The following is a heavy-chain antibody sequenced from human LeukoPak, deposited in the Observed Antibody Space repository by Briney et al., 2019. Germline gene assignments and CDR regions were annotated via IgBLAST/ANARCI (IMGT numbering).Heavy chain of an antibody. CDR3: ARAYEAGSLDY. CDR1: GGSISSGSYY. V-gene: IGHV4-61*01. J-gene: IGHJ4*02. D-gene: IGHD3-3*01. Sequence: PSETLSLTCTVSGGSISSGSYYWSWIRQPPGKGLEWIGYIYYSGSTNYNPSLKSRVTISVDTSKNQFSLKLSSVTAADTAVYYCARAYEAGSLDYWGQGTLVTVSS. CDR2: IYYSGST.